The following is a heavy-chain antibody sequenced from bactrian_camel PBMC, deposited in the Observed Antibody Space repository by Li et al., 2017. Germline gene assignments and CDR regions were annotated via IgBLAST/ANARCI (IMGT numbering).Heavy chain of an antibody. Sequence: HVQLVESGGGSVQAGGPLRLSCVASRPTDSSCSMGWYRQYGSKQRELVATIDGDGSTYYTDPVKGRFTISQDVAKNTIYLQMNDLKPEDTAMYSCNTGIPVVTARCKFMEWGQGTQVTVS. CDR3: NTGIPVVTARCKFME. D-gene: IGHD1*01. CDR2: IDGDGST. CDR1: RPTDSSCS. V-gene: IGHV3S53*01. J-gene: IGHJ4*01.